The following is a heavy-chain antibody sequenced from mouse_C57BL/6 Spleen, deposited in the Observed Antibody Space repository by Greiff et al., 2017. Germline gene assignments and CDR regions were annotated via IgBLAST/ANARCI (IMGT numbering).Heavy chain of an antibody. CDR3: ARRGYYGSSYEDFDY. V-gene: IGHV1-50*01. Sequence: QVQLQQPGAELVKPGASVKLSCKASGYTFTSYWMQWVKQRPGQGLEWIGEIDPSDSYTNYNQKFKGKATLTVDTSSSTAYMQLSSLTSEDSAVYYCARRGYYGSSYEDFDYWGQGTTLTVAS. CDR1: GYTFTSYW. D-gene: IGHD1-1*01. CDR2: IDPSDSYT. J-gene: IGHJ2*01.